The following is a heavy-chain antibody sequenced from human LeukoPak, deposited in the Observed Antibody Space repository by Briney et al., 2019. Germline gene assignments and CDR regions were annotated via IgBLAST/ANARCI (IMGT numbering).Heavy chain of an antibody. J-gene: IGHJ4*02. D-gene: IGHD3-22*01. CDR1: GGSISSYY. CDR3: ARDRYHYYDSSGYYYGGFDY. V-gene: IGHV4-4*07. Sequence: PSETLSLTCTLSGGSISSYYWSWIRQPAGKGLEWIGRIYTSGSTNYNPSLKSRVTMSVDTSKNQFSLKLSSVTAADTAVYYCARDRYHYYDSSGYYYGGFDYWGQGTLVTVSS. CDR2: IYTSGST.